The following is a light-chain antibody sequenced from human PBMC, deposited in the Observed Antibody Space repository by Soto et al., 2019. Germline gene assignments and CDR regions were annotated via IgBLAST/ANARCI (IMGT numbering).Light chain of an antibody. V-gene: IGKV3-20*01. Sequence: EIVLTQSPGTLSLSRGERATRSCRASQSVTYDQLAWYRQTPGQAPRLLIYGASSRAAGIPDRFSGSGSGTDFTLTISRLEPEDFVVYHCQQYSTFGQGTKVDIK. CDR3: QQYST. J-gene: IGKJ1*01. CDR2: GAS. CDR1: QSVTYDQ.